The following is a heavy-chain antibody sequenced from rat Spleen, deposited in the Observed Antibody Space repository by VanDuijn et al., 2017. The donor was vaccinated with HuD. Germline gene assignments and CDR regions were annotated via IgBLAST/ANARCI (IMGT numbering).Heavy chain of an antibody. J-gene: IGHJ3*01. Sequence: EVQLVESGGGLVQPGGSLKLSCAASGFTFVDYDMAWVRQTPTKGLEWIASINTGGDITYYRDSVKGRFTVSRDDAKNTQYLQMDSLRSEDTATYYCARQGNWARWFPYWDQGTLVTVSS. D-gene: IGHD4-6*01. CDR1: GFTFVDYD. CDR3: ARQGNWARWFPY. V-gene: IGHV5S13*01. CDR2: INTGGDIT.